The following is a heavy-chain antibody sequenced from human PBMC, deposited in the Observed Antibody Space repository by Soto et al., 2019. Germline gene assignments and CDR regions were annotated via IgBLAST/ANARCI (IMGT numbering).Heavy chain of an antibody. CDR1: GYIFTSYW. J-gene: IGHJ4*02. Sequence: GESLKISCKVSGYIFTSYWINRVRQMPGKGLEWMGIIYPGDSDTRYNPSFQGQITISADKSINTAYLQWSSLKASDTAVYYCARRGDSSGFIDYWGQGTLVTVSS. D-gene: IGHD3-22*01. V-gene: IGHV5-51*01. CDR3: ARRGDSSGFIDY. CDR2: IYPGDSDT.